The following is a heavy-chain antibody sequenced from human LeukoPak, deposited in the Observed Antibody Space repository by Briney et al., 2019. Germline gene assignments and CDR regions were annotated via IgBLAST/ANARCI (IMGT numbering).Heavy chain of an antibody. J-gene: IGHJ3*02. CDR3: ARLSSDSFDI. D-gene: IGHD2/OR15-2a*01. V-gene: IGHV4-59*08. Sequence: KTSETLSLTCTVSGGSMSTYCWTWIRQPPGKGVEYIGYIDYSGSTNYNPSLKSLVTISVDTSKNQFSLKLSSVTAADTAVYYCARLSSDSFDIWGQGTMVTVSS. CDR1: GGSMSTYC. CDR2: IDYSGST.